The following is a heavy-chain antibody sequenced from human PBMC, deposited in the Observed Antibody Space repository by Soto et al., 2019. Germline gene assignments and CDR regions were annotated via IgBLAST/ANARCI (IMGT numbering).Heavy chain of an antibody. J-gene: IGHJ5*02. CDR1: GGSISNYY. CDR3: ASGGNWFDP. D-gene: IGHD3-16*01. CDR2: MYYNGNI. V-gene: IGHV4-59*01. Sequence: SETLSLTCNVPGGSISNYYWPWIRQSPEKGLEWIAYMYYNGNINYNPSLKSRATISIDTSKNQFSLTLKSVTAADTAVYYCASGGNWFDPWGQGVLVTVSS.